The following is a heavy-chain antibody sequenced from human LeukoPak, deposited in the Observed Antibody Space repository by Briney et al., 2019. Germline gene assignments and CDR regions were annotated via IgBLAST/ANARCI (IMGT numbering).Heavy chain of an antibody. CDR3: ARLELAPLYYYMDV. D-gene: IGHD6-6*01. V-gene: IGHV4-61*02. J-gene: IGHJ6*03. Sequence: SQTLSLTCTVSGDSISSGSYYWSWIRQPAGKGLEWIGRIYTSGSTNYNPSLKSRVTISVDTSKNQFSLKLSSVTAADTAVYYCARLELAPLYYYMDVWGKGTTVTVSS. CDR2: IYTSGST. CDR1: GDSISSGSYY.